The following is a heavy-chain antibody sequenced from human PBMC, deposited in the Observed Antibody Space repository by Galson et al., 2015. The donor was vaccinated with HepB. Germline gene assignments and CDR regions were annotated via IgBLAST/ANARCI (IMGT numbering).Heavy chain of an antibody. CDR2: IYYSGST. V-gene: IGHV4-39*01. D-gene: IGHD6-19*01. CDR3: AMPPYSSGWYYFDY. Sequence: ETLSLTCTVSGGSISSSSYYWGWIRQPPGKGLEWIGSIYYSGSTYYNPSLKSRVTISVDTSKNQFSLKLSSVTAADTAVYYCAMPPYSSGWYYFDYWGQGTLVTVSS. CDR1: GGSISSSSYY. J-gene: IGHJ4*02.